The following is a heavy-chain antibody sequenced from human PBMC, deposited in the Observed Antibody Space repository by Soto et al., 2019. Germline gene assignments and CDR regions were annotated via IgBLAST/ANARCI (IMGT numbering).Heavy chain of an antibody. CDR2: INHSGST. V-gene: IGHV4-34*01. CDR1: GGSFSGYY. Sequence: QVQLQQWGAGLLKPSETLSLTCAVYGGSFSGYYWSWIRQPPGKGLEWIGEINHSGSTNYDPSLKSRVTISVDTSKNQFSLKLSSVTAADTAVYYCARGVGPYHFDYWGQGTLVTVSS. D-gene: IGHD1-26*01. CDR3: ARGVGPYHFDY. J-gene: IGHJ4*02.